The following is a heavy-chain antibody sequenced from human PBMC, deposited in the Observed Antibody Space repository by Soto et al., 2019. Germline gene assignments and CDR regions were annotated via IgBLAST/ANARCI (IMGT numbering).Heavy chain of an antibody. V-gene: IGHV3-23*01. D-gene: IGHD3-10*01. Sequence: EVQLLESGGGLVQPGGSLRLSCAASGFTFSSYAMSWVRQAPGQGLEWVSAISGRGGSTYYADSVKGRFTISRDNAKNTLYLQMNSLRAEDTAVYYCAKDEAYYYCSGSYRFDPWGQGTLVTVSS. J-gene: IGHJ5*02. CDR1: GFTFSSYA. CDR3: AKDEAYYYCSGSYRFDP. CDR2: ISGRGGST.